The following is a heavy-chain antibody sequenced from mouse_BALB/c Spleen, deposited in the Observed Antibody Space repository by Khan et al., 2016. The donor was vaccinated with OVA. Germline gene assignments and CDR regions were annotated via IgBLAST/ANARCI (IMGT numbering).Heavy chain of an antibody. J-gene: IGHJ4*01. CDR3: ARQPYFHYYVMDY. Sequence: VELVESGPGLVAPSQSLSITCTISGFSLTNYGVHWVRQPPGKGLEWLVVIWSDGTTTYDSALKSRLTISKDNSKSQVFLKMASLQTDDTGMYYCARQPYFHYYVMDYWGQGTSVTVSS. CDR1: GFSLTNYG. CDR2: IWSDGTT. D-gene: IGHD2-10*01. V-gene: IGHV2-6-1*01.